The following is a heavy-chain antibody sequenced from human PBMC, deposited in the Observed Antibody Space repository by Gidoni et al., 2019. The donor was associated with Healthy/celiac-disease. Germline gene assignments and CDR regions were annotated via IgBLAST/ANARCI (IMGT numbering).Heavy chain of an antibody. CDR3: ARDIRARYCSSTSCYAALDY. D-gene: IGHD2-2*01. J-gene: IGHJ4*02. CDR2: IWYDGSNK. V-gene: IGHV3-33*01. Sequence: APGKGLEWVAVIWYDGSNKYYADSVKGRFTISRDISKNTLYLQMNSMRAEDTAVYYCARDIRARYCSSTSCYAALDYWGQGTLVTVSS.